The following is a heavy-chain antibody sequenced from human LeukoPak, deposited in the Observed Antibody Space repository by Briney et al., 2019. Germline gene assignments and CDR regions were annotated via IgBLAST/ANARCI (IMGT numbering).Heavy chain of an antibody. J-gene: IGHJ3*02. D-gene: IGHD4-17*01. CDR3: ARDYGDSTFDI. CDR2: ISASNDDA. CDR1: GYTFTSYY. V-gene: IGHV1-18*04. Sequence: ASVKVSCKASGYTFTSYYMHWVRQAPGQGLEWMGWISASNDDANYAQRFQDRVTMTTDTSTNTAYMELRSLRSDDTAVYYCARDYGDSTFDIWGQGTMVTVSS.